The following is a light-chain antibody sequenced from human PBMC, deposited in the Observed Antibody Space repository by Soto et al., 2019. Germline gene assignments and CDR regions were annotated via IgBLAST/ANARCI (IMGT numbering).Light chain of an antibody. J-gene: IGKJ1*01. CDR1: QTSATF. CDR3: QQTYINPQT. Sequence: DIQMTQSPSSLSASVGDRVTITCRASQTSATFINWYQQKSGSAPRLLIYEVSGLQSGVPSRFSGSGSGTHFVLTISNFQPEDSATYFCQQTYINPQTFGQGTKVDTK. V-gene: IGKV1-39*01. CDR2: EVS.